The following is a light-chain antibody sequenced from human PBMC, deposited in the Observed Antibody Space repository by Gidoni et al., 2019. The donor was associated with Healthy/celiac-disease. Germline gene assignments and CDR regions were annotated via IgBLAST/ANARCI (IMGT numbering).Light chain of an antibody. CDR2: GAS. V-gene: IGKV3-20*01. CDR1: QSVSSSY. J-gene: IGKJ1*01. CDR3: QQYGSSPKT. Sequence: IVFTQSPGPLSLSPGERATLSCRASQSVSSSYLAWYQQKPGQAPRLLIYGASSRATGIPDRFSGSGSGTDFTLTISRLEPEDFAVYYCQQYGSSPKTFGQGTKVEIK.